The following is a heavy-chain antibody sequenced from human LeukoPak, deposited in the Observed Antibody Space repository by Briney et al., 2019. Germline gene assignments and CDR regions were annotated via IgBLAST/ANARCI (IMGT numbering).Heavy chain of an antibody. J-gene: IGHJ3*02. CDR2: IKQDGGEK. CDR3: ATSQTTSGRYGNAFDI. Sequence: GGSLRLSCAASGFTLSTFWMSWVRQAPGRGLEWVANIKQDGGEKYYVDSVKGRFTISRDNAKNSLYLQMNSLRVEETAVYYCATSQTTSGRYGNAFDIWGQGMMVIVSS. CDR1: GFTLSTFW. V-gene: IGHV3-7*01. D-gene: IGHD6-19*01.